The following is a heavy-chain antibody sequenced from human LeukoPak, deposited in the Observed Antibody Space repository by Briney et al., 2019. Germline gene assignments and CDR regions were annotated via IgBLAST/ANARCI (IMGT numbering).Heavy chain of an antibody. V-gene: IGHV3-30*02. CDR2: IRSDGSNK. D-gene: IGHD4-17*01. CDR3: ARGYGDYVGY. Sequence: PGGSLRLSCAGSGFSFSSYGMHWVRQAPGKGLEWMAFIRSDGSNKYYADSVKGRFTISRDNSKNTLYLQMNSLRAEDTAVYYCARGYGDYVGYWGQGTLVTVSS. CDR1: GFSFSSYG. J-gene: IGHJ4*02.